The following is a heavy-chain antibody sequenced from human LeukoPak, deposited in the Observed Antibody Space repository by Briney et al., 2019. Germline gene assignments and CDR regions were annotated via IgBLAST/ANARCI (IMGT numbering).Heavy chain of an antibody. CDR1: GFSFSDSW. V-gene: IGHV3-7*01. J-gene: IGHJ6*02. CDR3: ATYTNWVAGDV. CDR2: IDKDGSVR. Sequence: EGSLRLSCVASGFSFSDSWMSWVRQAPGKGLEWVADIDKDGSVRDYVDSVKGRFTISRDNAKNSLYLQMDSLRAEDTAVYYCATYTNWVAGDVWGQGTTVSVSS. D-gene: IGHD7-27*01.